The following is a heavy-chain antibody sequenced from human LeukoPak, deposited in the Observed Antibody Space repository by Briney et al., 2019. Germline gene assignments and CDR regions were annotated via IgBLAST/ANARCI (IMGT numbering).Heavy chain of an antibody. CDR2: IYHSGST. V-gene: IGHV4-30-2*01. D-gene: IGHD2-2*01. J-gene: IGHJ5*02. CDR3: ARGVAVPAATTRGFDP. CDR1: GGSISSGGYY. Sequence: SQTLSLTCTVSGGSISSGGYYWSWFRQPPGKGLEWIGYIYHSGSTYYNPSLKSRVTISVDRSKNQFSLKLSSVTAADTAVYYCARGVAVPAATTRGFDPWGQGTLVTVSS.